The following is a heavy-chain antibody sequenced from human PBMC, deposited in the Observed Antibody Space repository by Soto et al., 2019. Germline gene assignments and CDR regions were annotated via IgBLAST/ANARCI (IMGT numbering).Heavy chain of an antibody. Sequence: PSETLSLTCTVSGGSISSYYWSWIRQPPGKGLEWIGYIYYSGSTNYNPSLKSRVTISVDTSKNQFSLKLSSVTAADTAVYYCARGGGGSSWYKTNGDYYYGMDVWGQGPTVTVSS. J-gene: IGHJ6*02. CDR2: IYYSGST. CDR3: ARGGGGSSWYKTNGDYYYGMDV. V-gene: IGHV4-59*01. CDR1: GGSISSYY. D-gene: IGHD6-13*01.